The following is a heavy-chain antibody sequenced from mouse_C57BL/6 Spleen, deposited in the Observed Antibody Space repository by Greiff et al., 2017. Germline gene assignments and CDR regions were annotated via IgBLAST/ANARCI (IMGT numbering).Heavy chain of an antibody. CDR3: AIYDYDDGPYFAV. Sequence: QVQLQQPGAELVKPGASVKMSCKASGYTFTSYWITWVKQRPGQGLEWIGDIHPGSGSTNYNEKFKGKATLTVDTSSSTAYMQLSSLTSEDSAVYYCAIYDYDDGPYFAVWGTGTTVTVST. CDR2: IHPGSGST. V-gene: IGHV1-55*01. D-gene: IGHD2-4*01. J-gene: IGHJ1*03. CDR1: GYTFTSYW.